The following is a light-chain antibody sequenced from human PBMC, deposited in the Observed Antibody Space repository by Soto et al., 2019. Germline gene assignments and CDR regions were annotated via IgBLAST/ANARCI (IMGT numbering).Light chain of an antibody. CDR3: QHYNSYSEA. CDR2: KAS. J-gene: IGKJ1*01. Sequence: DTQMTQSPSTLSGSEGDRVTITCRARQTISSWLAWYQQKPGKAPKLLIYKASTLKSGLPSRFSGSGSGSEFTLTISSLQPDDFATYYCQHYNSYSEACGQGTKVDIK. V-gene: IGKV1-5*03. CDR1: QTISSW.